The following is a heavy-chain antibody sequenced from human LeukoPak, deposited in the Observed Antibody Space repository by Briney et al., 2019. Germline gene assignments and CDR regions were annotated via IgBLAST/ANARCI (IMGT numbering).Heavy chain of an antibody. V-gene: IGHV1-18*01. D-gene: IGHD6-6*01. CDR3: ARGRAYSSSSKAFFDY. Sequence: ASVKVSCKASGGTFSSYAISWVRQAPGQGLEWMGWISAYNGNTNYAQKLQGRVTMTTNTSTSTAYMELRSLRSDDTAVYYCARGRAYSSSSKAFFDYWGQGTLVTVSS. CDR2: ISAYNGNT. CDR1: GGTFSSYA. J-gene: IGHJ4*02.